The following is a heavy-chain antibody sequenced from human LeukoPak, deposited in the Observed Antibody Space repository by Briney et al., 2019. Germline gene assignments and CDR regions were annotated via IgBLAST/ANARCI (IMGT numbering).Heavy chain of an antibody. Sequence: GGSLRLSCAASGFTFSTYWMHWVRQPPEKGLLWVSHINPDGSTTNYADSVKGRFTVSRDNAKNTLYLQMNNLRAEDTAVYYCARDTPIRADYVDHWGQGTLVTVSS. D-gene: IGHD6-19*01. J-gene: IGHJ4*02. CDR1: GFTFSTYW. V-gene: IGHV3-74*01. CDR3: ARDTPIRADYVDH. CDR2: INPDGSTT.